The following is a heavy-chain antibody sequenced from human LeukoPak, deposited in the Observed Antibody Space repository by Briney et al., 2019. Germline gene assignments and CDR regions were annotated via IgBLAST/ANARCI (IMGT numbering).Heavy chain of an antibody. D-gene: IGHD3-22*01. CDR3: ARDYYYDSSGYDPWDAFDI. CDR1: GYTFTSYG. Sequence: GASVKVSCKASGYTFTSYGISWVRQAPGQGLEWMGWISAYNGNTNYAQKLQGRVTMTTDTSTSTAYMELRSLRSDDTAVYYCARDYYYDSSGYDPWDAFDIWGQGTMVTVSS. CDR2: ISAYNGNT. V-gene: IGHV1-18*01. J-gene: IGHJ3*02.